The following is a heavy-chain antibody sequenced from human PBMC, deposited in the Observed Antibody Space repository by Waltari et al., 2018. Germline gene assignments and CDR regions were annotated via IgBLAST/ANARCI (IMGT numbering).Heavy chain of an antibody. D-gene: IGHD3-3*01. V-gene: IGHV4-59*08. CDR2: VYYRGGS. Sequence: QVQLQESGPGLVKPSETLSLTCVVSGGSMDSYFWNWLRQPPGKGLEWIGYVYYRGGSKYNTSLESRVTISADTARNEVSLSLTSVTAADTAVYFCARGGHYDAVTSFYSDALHVWGRGTTVIVSS. CDR1: GGSMDSYF. CDR3: ARGGHYDAVTSFYSDALHV. J-gene: IGHJ3*01.